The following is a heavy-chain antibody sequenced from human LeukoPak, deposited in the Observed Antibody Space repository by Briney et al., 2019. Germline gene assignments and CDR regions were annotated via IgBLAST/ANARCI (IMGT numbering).Heavy chain of an antibody. D-gene: IGHD1-26*01. V-gene: IGHV4-39*01. CDR3: ARQGGSPDWFDP. CDR2: LYYSGST. CDR1: GGSISGSAYY. Sequence: SETLSLTCTVSGGSISGSAYYWGWIRQPPGKGLEWIGSLYYSGSTYYNPSLKSRVTISVDTSKKQFSLKLTSVTAADTAVYYCARQGGSPDWFDPWGQGTLVNVSS. J-gene: IGHJ5*02.